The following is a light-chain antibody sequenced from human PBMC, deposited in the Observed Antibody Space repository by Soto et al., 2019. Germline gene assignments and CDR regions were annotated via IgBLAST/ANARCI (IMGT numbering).Light chain of an antibody. V-gene: IGKV4-1*01. CDR3: QQYFNTPRT. J-gene: IGKJ1*01. CDR2: WAS. Sequence: DIVMTQSPDSLSVSLGERAVINCKSSQSIFYSSNKKNYVVWYQQRSGQPPKMLIYWASTRESGVPDRFNGSGSGTAFTLTISHLQAEDVAVYFCQQYFNTPRTFGQGTRVEI. CDR1: QSIFYSSNKKNY.